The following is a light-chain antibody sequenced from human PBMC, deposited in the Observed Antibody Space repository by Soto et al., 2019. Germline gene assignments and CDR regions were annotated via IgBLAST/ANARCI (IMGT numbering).Light chain of an antibody. CDR3: QQYDNFPPTWT. V-gene: IGKV1-33*01. Sequence: DIQMTQSPSSLSASVGNRVTITCQASQDIATYLNWYQQKPGKAPNLLIYDASNLETGVPSRFSGGGSGTHFTFTISNLQPEAIATYYCQQYDNFPPTWTSGPGTKVDIK. J-gene: IGKJ1*01. CDR2: DAS. CDR1: QDIATY.